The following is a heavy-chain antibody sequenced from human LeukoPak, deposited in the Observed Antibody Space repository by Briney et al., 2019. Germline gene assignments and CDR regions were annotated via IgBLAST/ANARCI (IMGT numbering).Heavy chain of an antibody. CDR3: ARLLRSPLRSKGFDY. CDR1: GGSFSGYY. CDR2: INHSGST. J-gene: IGHJ4*02. V-gene: IGHV4-34*01. Sequence: PSETLSLTCAVYGGSFSGYYWSWIRQPPGKGLEWIGEINHSGSTNYNPSLKSRVTISVDTSKNQFSLKLSSVTAADTAVYYCARLLRSPLRSKGFDYWGQGTLVTVSS.